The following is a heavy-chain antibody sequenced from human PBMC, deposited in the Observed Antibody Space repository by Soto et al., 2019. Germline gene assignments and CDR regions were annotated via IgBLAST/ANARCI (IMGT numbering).Heavy chain of an antibody. CDR2: IYYSGST. J-gene: IGHJ5*02. CDR1: GGSISSGGYY. CDR3: ARAQRNYDSSGYYYNWFDP. V-gene: IGHV4-31*03. Sequence: PSETLSLTCTVSGGSISSGGYYWSWIRQHPGKGLEWSGYIYYSGSTYYNPSLKSRVTISVDTSKNQFSLKLSSVTAAATAVYYCARAQRNYDSSGYYYNWFDPWGQGTLVTVSS. D-gene: IGHD3-22*01.